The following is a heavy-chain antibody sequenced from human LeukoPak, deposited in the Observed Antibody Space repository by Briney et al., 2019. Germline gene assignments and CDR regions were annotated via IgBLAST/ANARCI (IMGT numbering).Heavy chain of an antibody. V-gene: IGHV3-53*01. CDR3: ARRAGAYSHPYDY. CDR2: IYSDNT. J-gene: IGHJ4*02. D-gene: IGHD4/OR15-4a*01. Sequence: GGSLRLSCTVSGFTVSSNSMSWIRQAPGKGLEWVSFIYSDNTHYSDSVKGRFTISRDNSKNALYLQMNSLRAEDTAVYYCARRAGAYSHPYDYWGQGTLVTVSS. CDR1: GFTVSSNS.